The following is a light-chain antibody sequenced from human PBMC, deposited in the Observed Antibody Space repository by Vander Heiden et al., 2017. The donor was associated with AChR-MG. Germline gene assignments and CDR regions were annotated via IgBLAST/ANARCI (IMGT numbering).Light chain of an antibody. Sequence: SYVLTQPPSVSVAPGKTARITCGGNNIGSKSVHWYQQKPGQAPVRGGEEDSDRPSGIPERFAGSNSGNTDNLTISRVEAGNEADDDGQVWASSSDHGGFGGGTKLTVL. CDR1: NIGSKS. J-gene: IGLJ2*01. CDR2: EDS. V-gene: IGLV3-21*03. CDR3: QVWASSSDHGG.